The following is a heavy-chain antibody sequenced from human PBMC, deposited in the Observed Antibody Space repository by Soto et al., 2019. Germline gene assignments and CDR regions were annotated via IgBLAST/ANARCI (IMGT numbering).Heavy chain of an antibody. CDR2: ISGSGGRV. Sequence: GGSLRLSCAASGFSFGTYVVNWVRQAPGKGLAWVSGISGSGGRVYSADSVKGRFTSSRDNSRKTLYLQMNSLRAEDTAIYYCAMTRLYDTGTNDYHRDALDIWGQGTQVTVAS. D-gene: IGHD3-22*01. V-gene: IGHV3-23*01. J-gene: IGHJ3*02. CDR1: GFSFGTYV. CDR3: AMTRLYDTGTNDYHRDALDI.